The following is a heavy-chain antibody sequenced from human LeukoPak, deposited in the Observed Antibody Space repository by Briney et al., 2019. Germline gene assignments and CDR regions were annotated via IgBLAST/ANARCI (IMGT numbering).Heavy chain of an antibody. CDR3: ARDWPSPTAGDYGY. D-gene: IGHD4-17*01. CDR2: ISAYNGNT. CDR1: GYTFTSYG. Sequence: ASVKVSCKASGYTFTSYGISWVRQAPGQGLEWMGWISAYNGNTNYAQKLQGRVTMTTDTSTSTVYMDLRSLRSDDTAVYYCARDWPSPTAGDYGYWGQGTLVTVSS. V-gene: IGHV1-18*01. J-gene: IGHJ4*02.